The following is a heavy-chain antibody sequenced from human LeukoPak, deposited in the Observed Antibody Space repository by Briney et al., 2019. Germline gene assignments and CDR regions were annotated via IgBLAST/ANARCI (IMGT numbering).Heavy chain of an antibody. V-gene: IGHV3-7*01. CDR1: GFTLSSYW. D-gene: IGHD2-15*01. CDR2: IKQDGYEK. J-gene: IGHJ4*02. Sequence: PGGSLRLTCAASGFTLSSYWMSWVRQAPGKGLEWVANIKQDGYEKYYVDSVKGRFTISRDNAKNSLYLQMNSLRAEDTAFYYCARIGYSSSSFDYWGQGTLVTVSS. CDR3: ARIGYSSSSFDY.